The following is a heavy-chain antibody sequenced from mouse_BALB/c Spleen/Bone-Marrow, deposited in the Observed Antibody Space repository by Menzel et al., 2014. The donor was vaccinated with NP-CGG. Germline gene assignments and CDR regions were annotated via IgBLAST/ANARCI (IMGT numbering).Heavy chain of an antibody. V-gene: IGHV2-2*02. CDR2: IWSGGNT. CDR1: GFSLTNYA. J-gene: IGHJ4*01. CDR3: ARNYDYGHYYAMDY. D-gene: IGHD2-4*01. Sequence: VKVVESGPGLVQPSQSLSITCTVSGFSLTNYAVHWVRPSPGKGLEWLGVIWSGGNTDYNAAFISRLSISKDNSKSQVFFKMNSLQPNDTAIYYCARNYDYGHYYAMDYWGQGTSVTVSS.